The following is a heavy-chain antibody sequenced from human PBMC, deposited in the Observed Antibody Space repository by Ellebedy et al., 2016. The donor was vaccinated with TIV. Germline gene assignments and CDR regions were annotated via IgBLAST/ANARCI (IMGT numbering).Heavy chain of an antibody. Sequence: GESLKISCATSGFTFSTYWMAWVRHAPGKGLEWVANIKEDGSQTYYVGSVKGRFTISRDNAKNSLYLQMNSLRADDTAVYYCATDRGYFTFDYWGQGSLITVSS. J-gene: IGHJ4*02. D-gene: IGHD3-9*01. CDR3: ATDRGYFTFDY. CDR1: GFTFSTYW. V-gene: IGHV3-7*03. CDR2: IKEDGSQT.